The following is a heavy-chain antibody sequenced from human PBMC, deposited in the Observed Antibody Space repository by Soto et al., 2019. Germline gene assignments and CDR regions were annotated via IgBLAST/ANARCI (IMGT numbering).Heavy chain of an antibody. CDR1: GYSFSDYH. D-gene: IGHD2-8*01. J-gene: IGHJ6*02. Sequence: ASVKVSCKASGYSFSDYHIHWVRQAPGQGLEWLGRINPKSGGTSTAQKFQGWVTMTRDRSISTVYMELTRLRSDDTAVYFCARGHSTDCSNGVCSFFYNHEMDVWGQGTTVTV. V-gene: IGHV1-2*04. CDR2: INPKSGGT. CDR3: ARGHSTDCSNGVCSFFYNHEMDV.